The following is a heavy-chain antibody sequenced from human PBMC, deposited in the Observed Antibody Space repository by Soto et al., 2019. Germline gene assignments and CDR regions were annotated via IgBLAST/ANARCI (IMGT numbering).Heavy chain of an antibody. J-gene: IGHJ4*02. D-gene: IGHD3-10*01. CDR2: IYYTGST. Sequence: QVRLQQSGPGLVKPSETLSLTCTVSGGSIRSSGHYWGCIRQPPGKGLEWIGSIYYTGSTNYNPSLKGRVTMFLDTSKSKFSLKLSSVTAAETAVYYCASFGSGSFHDYWGQGTLVKVSA. CDR1: GGSIRSSGHY. CDR3: ASFGSGSFHDY. V-gene: IGHV4-39*01.